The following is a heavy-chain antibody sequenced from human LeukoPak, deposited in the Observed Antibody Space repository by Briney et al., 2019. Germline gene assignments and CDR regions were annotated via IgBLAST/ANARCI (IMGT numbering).Heavy chain of an antibody. J-gene: IGHJ5*02. CDR2: ISAYNGNT. CDR3: ARGAYNYRLSIVGVDGGWFDP. D-gene: IGHD1-26*01. V-gene: IGHV1-18*01. Sequence: GESLKISCKGSGYTFTSYGISWVRQAPGQGLEWMGWISAYNGNTNYAQKVQGRVTMTTDTSTSTAYMELRSLRSDDTAVYYCARGAYNYRLSIVGVDGGWFDPWGQGTLVTVSS. CDR1: GYTFTSYG.